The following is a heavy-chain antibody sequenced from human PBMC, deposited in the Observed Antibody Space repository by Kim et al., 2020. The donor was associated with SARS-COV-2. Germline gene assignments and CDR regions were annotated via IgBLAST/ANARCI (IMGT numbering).Heavy chain of an antibody. CDR2: IYYSGST. V-gene: IGHV4-59*08. Sequence: SETLSLTCTVSGGSISSYYWSWIRQPPGKGLEWIGYIYYSGSTNYNPSLKSRVTISVDTSKNQFSLKLSSVTAADTAVYYCASMGRVRPGFVATIYYFDYWGQGTLVTVSS. D-gene: IGHD5-12*01. CDR3: ASMGRVRPGFVATIYYFDY. J-gene: IGHJ4*02. CDR1: GGSISSYY.